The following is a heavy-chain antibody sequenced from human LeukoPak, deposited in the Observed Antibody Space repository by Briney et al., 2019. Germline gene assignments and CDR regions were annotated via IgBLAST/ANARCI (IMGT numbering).Heavy chain of an antibody. CDR2: IRYDGSSK. V-gene: IGHV3-30*02. D-gene: IGHD4-17*01. Sequence: GGSLRLSCAASGFTFSSYGMHWVRQAPGKGLEWVAFIRYDGSSKYYADSVKGRFTISRDNSKNTLYLQMNSLRAEDTAVYYCAKEVDYGDYYYYGMDVWGQGTTVTVSS. CDR1: GFTFSSYG. CDR3: AKEVDYGDYYYYGMDV. J-gene: IGHJ6*02.